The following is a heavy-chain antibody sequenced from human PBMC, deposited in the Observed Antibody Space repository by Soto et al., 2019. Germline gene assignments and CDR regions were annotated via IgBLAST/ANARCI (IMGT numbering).Heavy chain of an antibody. CDR1: GFTFSSYG. V-gene: IGHV3-30*18. J-gene: IGHJ4*02. CDR3: AKVAGVGIEARRYFDY. Sequence: AGGSLRLSCAASGFTFSSYGMHWVRQAPGKGLEWVAVISYDGSNKYYADSVKGRFTISRDNSKNTLYLQMNSLRVEDTAVYYCAKVAGVGIEARRYFDYWGQGTLVTVSS. D-gene: IGHD6-6*01. CDR2: ISYDGSNK.